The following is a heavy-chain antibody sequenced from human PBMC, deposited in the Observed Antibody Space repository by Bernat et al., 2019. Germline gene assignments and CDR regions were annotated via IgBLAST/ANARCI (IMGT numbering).Heavy chain of an antibody. Sequence: QVQLVESGGGVVQPGRSLRLSCAASGFTFSTYGMHWVRQAPGKGLEWVAVIWYDGSNKYYADSVKGRFTISRDNSKNTLNLQMNSLRAEDTSVYYCARVGPYSSGWENYYYYYMVVWGKGTTVTVSS. D-gene: IGHD6-19*01. CDR2: IWYDGSNK. V-gene: IGHV3-33*01. CDR1: GFTFSTYG. CDR3: ARVGPYSSGWENYYYYYMVV. J-gene: IGHJ6*03.